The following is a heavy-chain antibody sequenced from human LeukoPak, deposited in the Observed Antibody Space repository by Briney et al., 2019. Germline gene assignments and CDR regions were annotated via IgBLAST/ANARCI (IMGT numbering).Heavy chain of an antibody. J-gene: IGHJ4*02. V-gene: IGHV1-2*02. Sequence: ASVKLSCKASGYTFTGYYMHWVRQAPGQGLEWMGWINPNSGGTNYAQKFQGRVTMTRDTSISTAYMELSRLRSDDTAVYYCARDLDYYGSGNHIDYWGQGTLVTVSS. CDR2: INPNSGGT. D-gene: IGHD3-10*01. CDR3: ARDLDYYGSGNHIDY. CDR1: GYTFTGYY.